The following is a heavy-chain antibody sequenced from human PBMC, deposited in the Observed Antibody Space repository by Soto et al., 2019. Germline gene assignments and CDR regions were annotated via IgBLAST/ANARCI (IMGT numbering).Heavy chain of an antibody. CDR3: AKGKGFMTNQFDS. Sequence: QVQLVESGGGVVQPGRSLRLSCAASGFTFSSYGMHWVRQAPGKGLEWVAVISYDGSNKYYADSVKGRFTISRDNSKNTLYLQMNSLRAEDTAVYYCAKGKGFMTNQFDSWGQGTLVTVSS. CDR1: GFTFSSYG. CDR2: ISYDGSNK. D-gene: IGHD4-17*01. V-gene: IGHV3-30*18. J-gene: IGHJ4*02.